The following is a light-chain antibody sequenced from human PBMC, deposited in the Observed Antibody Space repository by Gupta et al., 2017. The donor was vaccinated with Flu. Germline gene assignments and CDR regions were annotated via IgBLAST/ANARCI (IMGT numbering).Light chain of an antibody. J-gene: IGLJ1*01. V-gene: IGLV2-14*01. Sequence: QSALTQPASVSGSPGQSITISCTGTSSDVGGYNYVSWYQQHPGKAPKLMIYEVSNRPSGVSNRFSGSKSGKKASLTIYGLQAEDEAEYYCSSSKSRSIPEVFGTGTKVTVL. CDR2: EVS. CDR3: SSSKSRSIPEV. CDR1: SSDVGGYNY.